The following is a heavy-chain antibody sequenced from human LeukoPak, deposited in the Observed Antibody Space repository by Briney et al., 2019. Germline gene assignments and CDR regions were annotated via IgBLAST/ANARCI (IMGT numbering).Heavy chain of an antibody. J-gene: IGHJ4*02. CDR2: ISASGGET. CDR3: AKDAAGPEY. D-gene: IGHD6-13*01. CDR1: GLTFSSYS. V-gene: IGHV3-23*01. Sequence: GVSLRLSCVVSGLTFSSYSMTWVRQAPGKGLEWVSGISASGGETWYPDSVKGRFTISRDNSKNTLFLQMNSLRVEDTAIYYCAKDAAGPEYWGQGTLVTVSS.